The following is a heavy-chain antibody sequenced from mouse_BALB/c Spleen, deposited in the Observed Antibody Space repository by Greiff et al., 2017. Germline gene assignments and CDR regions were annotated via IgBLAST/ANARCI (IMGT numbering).Heavy chain of an antibody. V-gene: IGHV1-82*01. D-gene: IGHD4-1*01. CDR2: IYPGDGDT. CDR1: GYAFSSSW. Sequence: VQLQQSGPELVKPGASVKISCKASGYAFSSSWMNWVKQRPGQGLEWIGRIYPGDGDTNYNGKFKGKATLTADKSSSTAYMQLSSLTSVDSAVYFCARTGPDWYFDVWGAGTTVTVSS. J-gene: IGHJ1*01. CDR3: ARTGPDWYFDV.